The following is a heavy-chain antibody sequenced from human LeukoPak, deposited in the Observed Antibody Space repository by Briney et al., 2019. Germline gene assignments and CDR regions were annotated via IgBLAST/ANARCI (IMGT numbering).Heavy chain of an antibody. D-gene: IGHD3-9*01. CDR1: GFTFSSYG. J-gene: IGHJ4*02. V-gene: IGHV3-30*18. Sequence: GGSLRLSCAASGFTFSSYGMHWVRQAPGKGLEWVAVISYDGSNKYYADSVNGRFTIARDNSKNMLYLQMNSLRAEDTAVYYCAKDLVLRYFDWAFDYWGQGTLVTVSS. CDR2: ISYDGSNK. CDR3: AKDLVLRYFDWAFDY.